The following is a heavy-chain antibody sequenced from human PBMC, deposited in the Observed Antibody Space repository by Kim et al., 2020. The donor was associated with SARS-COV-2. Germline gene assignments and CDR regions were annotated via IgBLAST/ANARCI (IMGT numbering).Heavy chain of an antibody. CDR3: ARDRLYMYSSFDY. D-gene: IGHD6-13*01. J-gene: IGHJ4*02. CDR1: GFTFSDYY. CDR2: ISSSGSTI. V-gene: IGHV3-11*01. Sequence: GGSLRLSCAASGFTFSDYYMSWIRQAPGKGLEWVSYISSSGSTIYYADSVKGRFTISRDNAKNSLYLQMNSLRAEDTAVYYCARDRLYMYSSFDYWGQGTLVTVSS.